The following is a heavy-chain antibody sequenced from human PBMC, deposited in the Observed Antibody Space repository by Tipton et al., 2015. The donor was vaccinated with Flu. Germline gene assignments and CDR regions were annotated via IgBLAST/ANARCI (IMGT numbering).Heavy chain of an antibody. J-gene: IGHJ3*01. D-gene: IGHD5-12*01. CDR3: ARDLRGYSGYTGGDAFDV. Sequence: LRLSCTVSGGSLSSYYWSWIRQPAGKGLEWIGRISHSGSTNYNASLNGRVTMSVDPSKGQLSLRLSSATAADTAKYYCARDLRGYSGYTGGDAFDVWGQGTMVTVSS. CDR2: ISHSGST. CDR1: GGSLSSYY. V-gene: IGHV4-4*07.